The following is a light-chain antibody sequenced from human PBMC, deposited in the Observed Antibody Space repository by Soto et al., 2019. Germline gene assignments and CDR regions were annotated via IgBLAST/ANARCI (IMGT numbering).Light chain of an antibody. Sequence: DIPMTQSPSSLSASVGDRVTITCRASQSISSYLNRYQQKPGKAPKLLIYAASSLQSGVPSRFSGSGSGTDFTLTISSLQPEDFATYHCQQSYSTPWTFGQGTKVEIK. CDR2: AAS. CDR1: QSISSY. J-gene: IGKJ1*01. V-gene: IGKV1-39*01. CDR3: QQSYSTPWT.